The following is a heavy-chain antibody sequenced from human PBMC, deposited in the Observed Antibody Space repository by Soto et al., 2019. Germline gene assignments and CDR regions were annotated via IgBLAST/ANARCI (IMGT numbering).Heavy chain of an antibody. V-gene: IGHV1-18*01. J-gene: IGHJ4*02. CDR1: GYTFTSYG. CDR3: ARVLGYYDILTGSPLFDY. D-gene: IGHD3-9*01. CDR2: ISAYNGNT. Sequence: GASVKVSCKASGYTFTSYGISWVRQAPGQGLEWMGWISAYNGNTNYAQKLQGRVTMTTGTSTSTAYMELRSLRSDDTAVYYCARVLGYYDILTGSPLFDYWGQGTLGTSPQ.